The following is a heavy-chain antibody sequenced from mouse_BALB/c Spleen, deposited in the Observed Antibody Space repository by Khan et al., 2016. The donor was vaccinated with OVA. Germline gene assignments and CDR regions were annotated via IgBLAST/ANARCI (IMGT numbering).Heavy chain of an antibody. Sequence: VQLVQSGAELMKPGASVKISCKATGYTFSSYWIEWVKQRPGHGLEWIGEILPGSGRNNYNEKFKGKATFTADTSSNTAYMQLSNLTSDDSAVYSCARGNYYGSSSWFGYWGQGTLVTVSA. CDR3: ARGNYYGSSSWFGY. D-gene: IGHD1-1*01. V-gene: IGHV1-9*01. J-gene: IGHJ3*01. CDR1: GYTFSSYW. CDR2: ILPGSGRN.